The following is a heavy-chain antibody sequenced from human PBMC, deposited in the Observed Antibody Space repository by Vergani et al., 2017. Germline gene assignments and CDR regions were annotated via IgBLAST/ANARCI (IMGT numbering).Heavy chain of an antibody. V-gene: IGHV3-7*01. J-gene: IGHJ5*02. Sequence: EVQLVESGGGLVQPGGSLRLSCAASGFTFSNSWMSWVCQAPGKGLEWVANIKQDGSEKYYVDSVKGRFTISRDNAKNSLYLQMNSLRAEDTAVYYCARRIRGWFDPWGQGTLVTVSS. CDR1: GFTFSNSW. CDR3: ARRIRGWFDP. D-gene: IGHD2/OR15-2a*01. CDR2: IKQDGSEK.